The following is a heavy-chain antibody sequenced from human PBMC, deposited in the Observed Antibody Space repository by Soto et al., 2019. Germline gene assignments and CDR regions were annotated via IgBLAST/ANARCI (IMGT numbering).Heavy chain of an antibody. V-gene: IGHV3-7*01. CDR3: ARVPSVAGYYYYYMDV. J-gene: IGHJ6*03. D-gene: IGHD6-19*01. CDR1: GFTFSSYW. CDR2: IKQDGSEK. Sequence: GGSLRLSCAASGFTFSSYWMSWVRQAPGKGLEWVANIKQDGSEKYYVDSVKGRFTISRDNAKNSLYLQMNSLRAEDTAVYYCARVPSVAGYYYYYMDVWGKGTTVTVS.